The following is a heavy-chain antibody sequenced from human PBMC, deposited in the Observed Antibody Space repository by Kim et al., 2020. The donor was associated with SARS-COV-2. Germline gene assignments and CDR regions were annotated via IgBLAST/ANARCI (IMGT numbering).Heavy chain of an antibody. V-gene: IGHV3-21*01. D-gene: IGHD6-13*01. CDR1: GFTFSSYS. CDR3: ARDRAQLGGTSWFDP. CDR2: ISSSSSYIYSSSYI. Sequence: GGSLRLSCAASGFTFSSYSMNWVRQAPGKGLEWVSSISSSSSYIYSSSYIYYADSVKGRFTISRDNAKNSLYLQMNSLRAEDTAVYYCARDRAQLGGTSWFDPWGQGTLVTVSS. J-gene: IGHJ5*02.